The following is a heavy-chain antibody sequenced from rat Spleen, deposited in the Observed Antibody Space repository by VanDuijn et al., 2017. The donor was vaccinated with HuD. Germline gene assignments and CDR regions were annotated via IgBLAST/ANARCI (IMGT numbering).Heavy chain of an antibody. V-gene: IGHV5S13*01. CDR1: GFTFSNYG. D-gene: IGHD1-2*01. Sequence: EVQLVESGGGLVQPGRSLKLSCAASGFTFSNYGMAWVRQAPTKGLEWVATISTGGGNTYYRDSVKGRFTISRDNAENTVYLQMNSLRSEDTATYYCARRYYSSGGFAYWGQGTLVTVSS. CDR2: ISTGGGNT. J-gene: IGHJ3*01. CDR3: ARRYYSSGGFAY.